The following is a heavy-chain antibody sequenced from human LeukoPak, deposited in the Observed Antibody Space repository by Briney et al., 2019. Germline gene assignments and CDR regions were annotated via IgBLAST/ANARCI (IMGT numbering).Heavy chain of an antibody. CDR2: ISYDGSNK. CDR3: AKDGGGSSWDY. Sequence: HPGGSLRLSCAASGFTFSSYGMHWVRQAPDKGLEWVAVISYDGSNKYYADSVKGRFTISRDNSKNTLYLQMNSLRAEDTAVYYCAKDGGGSSWDYWGQGTLVTVSS. J-gene: IGHJ4*02. D-gene: IGHD6-13*01. CDR1: GFTFSSYG. V-gene: IGHV3-30*18.